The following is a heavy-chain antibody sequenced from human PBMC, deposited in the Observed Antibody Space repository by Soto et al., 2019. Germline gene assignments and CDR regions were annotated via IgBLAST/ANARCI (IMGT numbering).Heavy chain of an antibody. Sequence: SETLSLTCSVSGGSINSYWWSWIRQPAGKGLEWIGRVYSSGTTDYNPSLNSRATLSVETSKNQFSLKLSSVTAADTAVYYCARDIGSYAYGEGYWGQGXQVTVYS. CDR1: GGSINSYW. CDR3: ARDIGSYAYGEGY. CDR2: VYSSGTT. V-gene: IGHV4-4*07. D-gene: IGHD3-10*01. J-gene: IGHJ4*02.